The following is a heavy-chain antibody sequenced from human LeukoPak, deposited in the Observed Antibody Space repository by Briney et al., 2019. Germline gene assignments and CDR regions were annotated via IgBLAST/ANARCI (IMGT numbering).Heavy chain of an antibody. D-gene: IGHD3-22*01. CDR1: GFTFSSYA. CDR2: ISGSGGST. Sequence: GGSLRVSCAASGFTFSSYAMSWVRQAPGNGLEWVSAISGSGGSTHYADSVKGRFTISRDNSKNTLYLQMNSLRAEDTAVYYCAKDLDSSGYNYYYGMDVWGQGTTVTVSS. V-gene: IGHV3-23*01. CDR3: AKDLDSSGYNYYYGMDV. J-gene: IGHJ6*02.